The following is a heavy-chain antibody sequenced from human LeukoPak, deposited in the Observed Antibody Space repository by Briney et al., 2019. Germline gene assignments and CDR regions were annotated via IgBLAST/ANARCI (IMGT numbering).Heavy chain of an antibody. J-gene: IGHJ3*02. CDR2: ISSNGGST. D-gene: IGHD4-17*01. CDR3: ARATVTTDSDAFDT. Sequence: GGSLRLSCAASGFTFSSYAMHWVRQAPGTGLEYVSAISSNGGSTYYVNSVKGRFTISRDNSKNTLYLQMGSLRAEDMAVYYCARATVTTDSDAFDTWGQGTMVTVSS. V-gene: IGHV3-64*01. CDR1: GFTFSSYA.